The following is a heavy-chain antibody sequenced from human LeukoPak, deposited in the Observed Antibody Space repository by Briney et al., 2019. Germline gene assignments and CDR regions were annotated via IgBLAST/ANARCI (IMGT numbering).Heavy chain of an antibody. J-gene: IGHJ6*02. Sequence: GGSLRLSCAVSGFTFSSHDLHWVRQAAGKGLEWVSTIGTTGDTFYPDSVKGRFTISRESAKNSLYLQMNSLRAGDTAVYYCARDLRGYRYGGYPYFYGMDVWGQGTAVTVSS. CDR3: ARDLRGYRYGGYPYFYGMDV. V-gene: IGHV3-13*01. CDR1: GFTFSSHD. D-gene: IGHD5-18*01. CDR2: IGTTGDT.